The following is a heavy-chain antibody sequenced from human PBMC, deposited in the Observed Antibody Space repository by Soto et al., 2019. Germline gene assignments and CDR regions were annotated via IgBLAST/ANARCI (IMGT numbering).Heavy chain of an antibody. D-gene: IGHD3-10*01. CDR2: FDPEDGET. Sequence: QVQLVQSGAEVKKPGASVKVSCKVSGYTLTELSMHWVRQAPGKGSEWMGGFDPEDGETIYAQKVQGRVTMTEDTSTDPAYMELSSVRSEDTAVYYCATDITMVRGAGVTLWYWGQGTLVTVSS. CDR1: GYTLTELS. CDR3: ATDITMVRGAGVTLWY. J-gene: IGHJ4*02. V-gene: IGHV1-24*01.